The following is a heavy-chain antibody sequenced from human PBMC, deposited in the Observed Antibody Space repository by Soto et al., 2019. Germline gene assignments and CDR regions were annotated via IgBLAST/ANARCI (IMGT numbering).Heavy chain of an antibody. Sequence: HVQLVQSGAEVKKPGASVKVSCKASVYTFTSYAMHWVRQAPGQRLEWMGWINAGNGNTKYSQKFQGRVTITRDTSASTAYMELSSLRSEDTAVYYCARTVGYYYGMDVWGQGTTVTVSS. V-gene: IGHV1-3*01. CDR1: VYTFTSYA. CDR3: ARTVGYYYGMDV. D-gene: IGHD4-17*01. J-gene: IGHJ6*02. CDR2: INAGNGNT.